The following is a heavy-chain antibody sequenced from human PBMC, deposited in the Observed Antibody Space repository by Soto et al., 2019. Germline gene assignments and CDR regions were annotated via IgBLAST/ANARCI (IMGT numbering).Heavy chain of an antibody. J-gene: IGHJ6*02. Sequence: SETLSLTCSVSGDSISRSSHYWGWIRQPPGKGLEWIGSIYYSGSTYYNPSLKSRVTISVDTSKNQFSLKLSSVTAADTAVYYCASGYDILTGYPRGDYYGMDVWGQGTTVTV. CDR1: GDSISRSSHY. CDR2: IYYSGST. V-gene: IGHV4-39*01. CDR3: ASGYDILTGYPRGDYYGMDV. D-gene: IGHD3-9*01.